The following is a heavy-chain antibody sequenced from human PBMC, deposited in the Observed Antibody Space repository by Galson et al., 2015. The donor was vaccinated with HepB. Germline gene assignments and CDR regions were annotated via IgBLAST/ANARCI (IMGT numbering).Heavy chain of an antibody. CDR3: ARDDYDDLSGLFDY. J-gene: IGHJ4*02. V-gene: IGHV3-30-3*01. Sequence: SLRLSCAASGFSFSDHAMHWVRQAPGKGLERVAVISFDGSDEYYADSMNDRFTISRDNSKDTLYLQMNRLSSEDTAVYFCARDDYDDLSGLFDYWGPGTLVTVSS. D-gene: IGHD3-22*01. CDR2: ISFDGSDE. CDR1: GFSFSDHA.